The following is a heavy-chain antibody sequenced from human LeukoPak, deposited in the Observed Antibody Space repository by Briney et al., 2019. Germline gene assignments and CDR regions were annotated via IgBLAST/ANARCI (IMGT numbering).Heavy chain of an antibody. CDR1: GVSVSSGSYY. CDR2: IYYSGST. CDR3: ASVDYPSWFDP. Sequence: PSETLSLTCTVSGVSVSSGSYYWSWIRQPPGKGLEWIGYIYYSGSTNYNPSLKSRVTISVDTSKNQFSLKLSSVTAADTAVYYCASVDYPSWFDPWGQGTLVTVSS. J-gene: IGHJ5*02. V-gene: IGHV4-61*01. D-gene: IGHD4-11*01.